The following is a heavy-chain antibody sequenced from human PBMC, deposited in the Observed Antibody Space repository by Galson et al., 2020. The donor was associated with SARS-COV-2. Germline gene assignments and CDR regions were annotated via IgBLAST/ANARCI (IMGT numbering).Heavy chain of an antibody. J-gene: IGHJ6*02. CDR1: GGTFSSYA. V-gene: IGHV1-69*13. Sequence: SVKVSCKASGGTFSSYAISWVRQAPGQGLEWMGGIIPIFGTANYAQKFQGRVTITADESTSTAYMELSSLRSEDTAVYYCARASWYYDSSGYSTGGYYYYGMDVWGQGTTVTVSS. CDR3: ARASWYYDSSGYSTGGYYYYGMDV. CDR2: IIPIFGTA. D-gene: IGHD3-22*01.